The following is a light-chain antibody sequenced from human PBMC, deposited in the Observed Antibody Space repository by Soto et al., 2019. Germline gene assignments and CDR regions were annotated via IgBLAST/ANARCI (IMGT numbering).Light chain of an antibody. CDR1: QSISSW. CDR2: DAS. CDR3: QKYNSNTWT. Sequence: DIRMTHPPSTLSASVLDIATITCRASQSISSWLAWYQQKPGKAPKLLIYDASSLESGVPSRFSGSGSGTEFTLTISSLQPDDFATYYCQKYNSNTWTFGQGTKVDIK. V-gene: IGKV1-5*01. J-gene: IGKJ1*01.